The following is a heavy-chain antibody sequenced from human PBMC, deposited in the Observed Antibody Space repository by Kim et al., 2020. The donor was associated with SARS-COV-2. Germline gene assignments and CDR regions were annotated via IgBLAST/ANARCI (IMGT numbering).Heavy chain of an antibody. Sequence: GESLKISCKGSGYSFTSYWIGWVRQMPGKGLEWMGIIYPGDSDTRYSPSFQGQVTISADKSISTAYLQWSSLKASDTAMYYCARWVVSREEDYYYGMDVWGQGTTVTVSS. CDR1: GYSFTSYW. J-gene: IGHJ6*02. CDR2: IYPGDSDT. CDR3: ARWVVSREEDYYYGMDV. D-gene: IGHD2-15*01. V-gene: IGHV5-51*01.